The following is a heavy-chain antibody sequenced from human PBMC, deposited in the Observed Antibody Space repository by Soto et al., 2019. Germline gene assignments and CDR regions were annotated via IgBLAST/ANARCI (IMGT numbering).Heavy chain of an antibody. J-gene: IGHJ4*02. CDR2: IYYSGST. D-gene: IGHD4-17*01. Sequence: QVQLQESGPGLVKPSQTLSLTCTVSGGSISSGGYYWSWIRQHPGKGLEWIGYIYYSGSTYYNPSLKSRVTISVDTSKNQFSLKLSSVTAADTAVYYCARTKETTTVVNSFDYWGQGTLVTVSS. CDR1: GGSISSGGYY. V-gene: IGHV4-31*03. CDR3: ARTKETTTVVNSFDY.